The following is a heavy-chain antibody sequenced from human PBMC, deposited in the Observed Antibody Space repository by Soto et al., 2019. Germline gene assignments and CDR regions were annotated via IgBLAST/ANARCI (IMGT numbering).Heavy chain of an antibody. D-gene: IGHD2-15*01. J-gene: IGHJ4*02. V-gene: IGHV3-15*01. CDR3: TAVGPVASRLDF. Sequence: EVQLVESGGGLVKPGGSLRLSCAASGFTFSNVWMSWVRQAPGKGLEWVGRTKSKTDGGTIDYAAPVKARFSISRDDSKNTLVLQMNSLNTEDTAVYYCTAVGPVASRLDFWGQGTLVTVSS. CDR1: GFTFSNVW. CDR2: TKSKTDGGTI.